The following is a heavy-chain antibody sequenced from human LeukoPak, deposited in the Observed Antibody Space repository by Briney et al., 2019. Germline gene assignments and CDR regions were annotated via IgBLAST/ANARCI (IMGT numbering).Heavy chain of an antibody. CDR1: GFTFSTYA. CDR3: AKDWFVGMVRGVSWFDP. V-gene: IGHV3-23*01. Sequence: PGGSLRLSCAASGFTFSTYAMSWVRQAPGKGVEWVSAISDSGISTYYADSVKGRFTISRDNSKNTLYLQMNSLRAEDTAVYYCAKDWFVGMVRGVSWFDPWGQGTLVTVSS. D-gene: IGHD3-10*01. J-gene: IGHJ5*02. CDR2: ISDSGIST.